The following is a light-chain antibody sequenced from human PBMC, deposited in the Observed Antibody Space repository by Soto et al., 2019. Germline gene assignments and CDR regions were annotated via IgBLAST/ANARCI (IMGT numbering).Light chain of an antibody. CDR2: EVS. CDR3: SSYTSSSTYV. Sequence: QSVLTQPASVSGSPGQSITISCTGTSSGVGGYNYVSWYQQHPGKAPKLMIYEVSNRPSGVSNRFSGSKSGNTASLTISGLQAEDEADYYCSSYTSSSTYVFGTGTRSPS. J-gene: IGLJ1*01. V-gene: IGLV2-14*01. CDR1: SSGVGGYNY.